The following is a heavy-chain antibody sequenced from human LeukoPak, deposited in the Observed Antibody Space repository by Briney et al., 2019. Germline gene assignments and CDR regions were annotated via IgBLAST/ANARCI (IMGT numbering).Heavy chain of an antibody. Sequence: GASVKVSCKASGGTFSSYAISWVRQAPGQGLEWMGGIIPIFGTANYAQKFQGRVTITADESTGTAYMELSSLRSEDTAVYYCARGAASYDSSGYYWFDPWGQGTLVTVSS. CDR3: ARGAASYDSSGYYWFDP. CDR1: GGTFSSYA. V-gene: IGHV1-69*13. CDR2: IIPIFGTA. D-gene: IGHD3-22*01. J-gene: IGHJ5*02.